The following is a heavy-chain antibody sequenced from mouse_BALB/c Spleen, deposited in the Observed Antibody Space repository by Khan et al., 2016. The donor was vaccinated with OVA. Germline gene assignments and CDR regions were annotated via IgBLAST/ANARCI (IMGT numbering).Heavy chain of an antibody. Sequence: EVELVESGGDLVKPGGSLKLSCAVSGFTFSSYGVCRVRQTLDKRKEGGATVRTGGGYTYYPESVKGRITITRDNAKNKLYLQMSSLKTEDTAMFYCARLAYYYDSDAFAYWGQGTLVTVSS. J-gene: IGHJ3*01. CDR2: VRTGGGYT. CDR1: GFTFSSYG. D-gene: IGHD1-1*01. V-gene: IGHV5-6*01. CDR3: ARLAYYYDSDAFAY.